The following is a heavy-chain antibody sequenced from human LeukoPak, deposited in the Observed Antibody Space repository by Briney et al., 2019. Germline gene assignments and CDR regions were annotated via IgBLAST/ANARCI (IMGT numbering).Heavy chain of an antibody. V-gene: IGHV4-39*07. CDR3: AREVGPSYFDY. CDR2: IYNSGST. D-gene: IGHD3-10*01. Sequence: SETLSLTCTVSGGSISSRSYYWGWIRQPPGTGLEWIGSIYNSGSTDYNPSLRSRVTISVATSKNQLSLKLNSVTAADTAVYYCAREVGPSYFDYWGQGTLVTVSS. CDR1: GGSISSRSYY. J-gene: IGHJ4*02.